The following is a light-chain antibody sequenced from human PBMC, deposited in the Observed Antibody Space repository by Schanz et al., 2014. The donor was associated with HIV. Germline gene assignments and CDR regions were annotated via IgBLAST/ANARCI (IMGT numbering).Light chain of an antibody. Sequence: EIVLTQSPATLSLSPGERVTLSCRASQSVNNYLAWYQQKPGQAPRLLIYDASNRATGIPARFSGSGSGTDFTLTISRLEPEDFAVYYCQHYGNSPPFTFGPGTKVEIK. CDR3: QHYGNSPPFT. J-gene: IGKJ3*01. CDR1: QSVNNY. CDR2: DAS. V-gene: IGKV3-11*01.